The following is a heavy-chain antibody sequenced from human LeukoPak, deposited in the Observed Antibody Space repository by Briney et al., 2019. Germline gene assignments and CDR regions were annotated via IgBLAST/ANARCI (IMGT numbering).Heavy chain of an antibody. J-gene: IGHJ4*02. CDR2: INSDGRST. Sequence: GGSLRLSCAASGFTISSYWVHWVRQAPGKGLVWVSRINSDGRSTGYADSVKGRFTVSRDNAKNTLYLQMNSLRAEDTAVYYCAREYSSSPGLDYWGQGTLVTVSS. CDR3: AREYSSSPGLDY. CDR1: GFTISSYW. D-gene: IGHD6-6*01. V-gene: IGHV3-74*01.